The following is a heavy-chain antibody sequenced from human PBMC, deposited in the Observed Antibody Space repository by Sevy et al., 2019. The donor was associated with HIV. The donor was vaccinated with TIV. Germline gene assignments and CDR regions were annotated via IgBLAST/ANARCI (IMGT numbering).Heavy chain of an antibody. J-gene: IGHJ4*02. CDR2: ISSSSSYI. Sequence: GGSLRLSCAASGFTFSSYSMNWVRQAPGKGLEWVSSISSSSSYIYYADSVKRRFTISRDNAKNSLYLQMNSLRAEDTAVYYCARDSPPDYDILTGSHYFDYWGQGTLVTVSS. CDR3: ARDSPPDYDILTGSHYFDY. V-gene: IGHV3-21*01. CDR1: GFTFSSYS. D-gene: IGHD3-9*01.